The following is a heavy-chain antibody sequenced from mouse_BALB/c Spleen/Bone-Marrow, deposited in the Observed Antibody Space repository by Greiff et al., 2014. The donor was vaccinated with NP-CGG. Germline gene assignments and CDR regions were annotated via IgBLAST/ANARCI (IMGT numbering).Heavy chain of an antibody. CDR3: ARVWYFDY. CDR2: INSNGGST. CDR1: GFTFSSYG. J-gene: IGHJ2*03. V-gene: IGHV5-6-3*01. Sequence: EVMLVESGGGLVQPGGSLKLSCAASGFTFSSYGMSWVRQTPDKRLELVATINSNGGSTCYPDSVKGRFTISRDNAKNTLYLQMSSLKSEDTAMYYCARVWYFDYWGQGTSLTVSS.